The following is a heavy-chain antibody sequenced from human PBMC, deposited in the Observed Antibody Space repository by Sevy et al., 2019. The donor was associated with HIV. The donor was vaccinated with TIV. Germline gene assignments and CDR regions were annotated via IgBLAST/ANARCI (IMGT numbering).Heavy chain of an antibody. Sequence: GGSLRLSCAASGFTFRSYWMSWVRQAPGKGLEWVANINQDGSEKYYVDSVKGRFTISRDNAKNSLYLQMNSLRAEDTAVYYRATRVVLAVSATWFDPWGQGTLVTVSS. CDR1: GFTFRSYW. D-gene: IGHD2-8*01. J-gene: IGHJ5*02. CDR3: ATRVVLAVSATWFDP. V-gene: IGHV3-7*01. CDR2: INQDGSEK.